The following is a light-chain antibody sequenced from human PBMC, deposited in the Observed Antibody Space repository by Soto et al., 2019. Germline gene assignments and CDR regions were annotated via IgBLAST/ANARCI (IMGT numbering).Light chain of an antibody. Sequence: IQLTQSPSSLSASVGDRVTITCRASQGISSFLAWYQQKPGKAPKLLIYGASTLQSGVPSRFSGSGSGTDFTLTIGSLQPEDFATYYCQQLNSFPIPFVPGTKVDIK. CDR1: QGISSF. CDR3: QQLNSFPIP. J-gene: IGKJ3*01. CDR2: GAS. V-gene: IGKV1-9*01.